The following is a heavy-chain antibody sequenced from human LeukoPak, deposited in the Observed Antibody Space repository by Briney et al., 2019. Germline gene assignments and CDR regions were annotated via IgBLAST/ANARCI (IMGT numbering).Heavy chain of an antibody. V-gene: IGHV4-61*02. CDR1: GGSISSSSYY. CDR3: AREIVVVPAAEYYFDY. CDR2: IYTSGST. J-gene: IGHJ4*02. Sequence: SSETLSLTCAVSGGSISSSSYYWGWIRQPPGKGLEWIGRIYTSGSTNYNPSLKSRVTISVDTSKNQFSLKLSSVTAADTAVYYCAREIVVVPAAEYYFDYWGQGTLVTVSS. D-gene: IGHD2-2*01.